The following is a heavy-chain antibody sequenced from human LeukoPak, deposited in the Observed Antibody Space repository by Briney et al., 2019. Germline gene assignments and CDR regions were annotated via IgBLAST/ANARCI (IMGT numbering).Heavy chain of an antibody. J-gene: IGHJ3*02. CDR2: ISSNGCST. CDR3: ARDGDGDYARLAFDI. D-gene: IGHD4-17*01. V-gene: IGHV3-64*01. Sequence: PGGSLRLSCAASGFTFSSYAMHWVRQAPGKGLEYVSAISSNGCSTYYANSVKGRFTISRDNSKNTLYLQMGSLRAEDMAVYYCARDGDGDYARLAFDIWGQGTMVTVSS. CDR1: GFTFSSYA.